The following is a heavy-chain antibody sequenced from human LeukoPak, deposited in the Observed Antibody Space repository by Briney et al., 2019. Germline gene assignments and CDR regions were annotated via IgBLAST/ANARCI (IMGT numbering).Heavy chain of an antibody. Sequence: ASVKVSCKASGYTFTSYGISRVRQAPGQGREWMGWISAYNGNTNYAQKLQGRVTMTTDTSTSTAYMELRSLRSDDTAVYYCVRDDVDYGGNNWGQGTLVTVSS. CDR3: VRDDVDYGGNN. V-gene: IGHV1-18*01. CDR1: GYTFTSYG. J-gene: IGHJ4*02. D-gene: IGHD4-23*01. CDR2: ISAYNGNT.